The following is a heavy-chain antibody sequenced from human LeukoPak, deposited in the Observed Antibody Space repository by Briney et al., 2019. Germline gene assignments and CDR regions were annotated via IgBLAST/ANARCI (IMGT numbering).Heavy chain of an antibody. CDR1: GFPFSSHG. V-gene: IGHV3-21*01. CDR3: ARGDVSIAAAMIYYYYYYMDV. D-gene: IGHD6-13*01. CDR2: ISPGGGPT. Sequence: GGSLRLSCAGSGFPFSSHGMNWVRQAPGKGLEWVSGISPGGGPTYYADSVKGRFTISRDNAKNSLYLQMNSLRAEDTAVYYCARGDVSIAAAMIYYYYYYMDVWGKGTTVTVSS. J-gene: IGHJ6*03.